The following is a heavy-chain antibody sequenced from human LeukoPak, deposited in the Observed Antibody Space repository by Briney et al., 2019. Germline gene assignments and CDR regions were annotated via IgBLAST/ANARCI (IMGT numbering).Heavy chain of an antibody. V-gene: IGHV4-59*01. CDR3: ARVAQLERHADY. J-gene: IGHJ4*02. Sequence: PSETLSLTCTVSGGSISSYYWSWIRQPPGKGLEWIGYIYYSGSTNYNPSLKSRVTISVDTSKNQLSLKLSSVTAADTAVYYCARVAQLERHADYWGQGTLVTVSS. CDR2: IYYSGST. D-gene: IGHD1-1*01. CDR1: GGSISSYY.